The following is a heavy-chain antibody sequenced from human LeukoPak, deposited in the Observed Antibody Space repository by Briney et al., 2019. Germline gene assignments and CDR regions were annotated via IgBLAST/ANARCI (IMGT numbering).Heavy chain of an antibody. Sequence: ASETLSLTCTVSGGSIISHYWSWIRQPPGKGLEWIGYIYYSGNTNYNPSLKSRVTLSVDTSKNQFSLKLSSLTAADTAVYYCARGGWYLDYWGQGTLVAVSS. CDR2: IYYSGNT. CDR3: ARGGWYLDY. CDR1: GGSIISHY. J-gene: IGHJ4*02. V-gene: IGHV4-59*11.